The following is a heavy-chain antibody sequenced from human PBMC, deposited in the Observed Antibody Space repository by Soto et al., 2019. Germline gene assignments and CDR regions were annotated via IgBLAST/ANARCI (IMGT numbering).Heavy chain of an antibody. CDR3: ARGEFLSYDDY. Sequence: ASMKVSCKASGYTFTRYAMDLVRQAPGQRLEWMGWINAGNGNTKYSQKFQGRVVITRDTSASTAYMELSSLRSEDTAVYYCARGEFLSYDDYWGQGTLVTVSS. V-gene: IGHV1-3*01. CDR2: INAGNGNT. D-gene: IGHD3-16*01. CDR1: GYTFTRYA. J-gene: IGHJ4*02.